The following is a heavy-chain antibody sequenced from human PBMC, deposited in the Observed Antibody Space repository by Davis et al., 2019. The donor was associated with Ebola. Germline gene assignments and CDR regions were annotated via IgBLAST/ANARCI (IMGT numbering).Heavy chain of an antibody. CDR1: GGSFSGYY. CDR3: ARLSIAARREQYYYYGMDV. CDR2: INHSGST. J-gene: IGHJ6*02. D-gene: IGHD6-6*01. V-gene: IGHV4-34*01. Sequence: MPSETLSLTCAVYGGSFSGYYWSWIRQPPGKGLEWIGEINHSGSTNYNPSLMSRVTISVDTSKNQFSLKLSSVTAADTAVYYCARLSIAARREQYYYYGMDVWGQGTTVTVSS.